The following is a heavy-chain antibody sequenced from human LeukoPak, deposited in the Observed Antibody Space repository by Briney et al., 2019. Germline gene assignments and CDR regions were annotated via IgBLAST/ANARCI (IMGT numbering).Heavy chain of an antibody. CDR3: AKSPTYCYDSSGYYREYYFDY. Sequence: GGSLRLSCAASGFNFRGYTMNWVRQAPGKGLEWVSSISSSGSSIYYAESVKGRFTISRDNSKNTLYLQMNSLRAEDTAVYYCAKSPTYCYDSSGYYREYYFDYWGQGTLVTVSS. D-gene: IGHD3-22*01. J-gene: IGHJ4*02. V-gene: IGHV3-21*04. CDR2: ISSSGSSI. CDR1: GFNFRGYT.